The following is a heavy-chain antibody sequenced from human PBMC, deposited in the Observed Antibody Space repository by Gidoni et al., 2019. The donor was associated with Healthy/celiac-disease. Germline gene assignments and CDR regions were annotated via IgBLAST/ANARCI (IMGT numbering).Heavy chain of an antibody. CDR1: GFTFSSYG. CDR3: ARDGVRGGYDYPYYFDY. J-gene: IGHJ4*02. CDR2: IGYDGSNK. Sequence: QVQLVESGGGVVQPGRSLRLSCAASGFTFSSYGMHWVRQAPGKGLGGVAVIGYDGSNKYYADSVKGRFTISRDNSKNTLYLQMNSLRAEDTAVYYCARDGVRGGYDYPYYFDYWGQGTLVTVSS. D-gene: IGHD5-12*01. V-gene: IGHV3-33*01.